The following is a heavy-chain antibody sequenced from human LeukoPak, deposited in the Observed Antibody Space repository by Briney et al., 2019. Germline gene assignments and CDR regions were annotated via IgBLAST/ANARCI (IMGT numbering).Heavy chain of an antibody. J-gene: IGHJ6*02. CDR3: AKDMTSDAWYYGMDV. Sequence: GGSLRLSCAASGFTFSRYWMSWVRQAPGKGLEWVSAISGSGGSTYYADSVKGRFTISRDNSKNTLYLQMNSLRAEDTAVYYCAKDMTSDAWYYGMDVWGQGTTVTVSS. V-gene: IGHV3-23*01. CDR2: ISGSGGST. CDR1: GFTFSRYW. D-gene: IGHD2-21*02.